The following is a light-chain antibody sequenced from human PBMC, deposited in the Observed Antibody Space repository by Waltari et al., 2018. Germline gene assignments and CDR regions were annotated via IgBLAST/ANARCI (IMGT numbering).Light chain of an antibody. J-gene: IGKJ1*01. CDR3: QHYLRLPVT. CDR2: GAS. V-gene: IGKV3-20*01. CDR1: QSVTRA. Sequence: EIVLTQSPGTLSLSPGESATLSCRTSQSVTRALACYQKKPGQAPRLLIYGASKRATCIPDRFSGSGSGTDFSLTISSLDPEDFAVYYCQHYLRLPVTFGQGTKVEVK.